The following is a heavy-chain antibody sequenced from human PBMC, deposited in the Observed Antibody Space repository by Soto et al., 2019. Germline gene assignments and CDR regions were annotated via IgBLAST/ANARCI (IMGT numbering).Heavy chain of an antibody. D-gene: IGHD3-3*01. CDR1: GGSFSGYY. J-gene: IGHJ4*02. Sequence: PSETLSLTCAVYGGSFSGYYWSWIRQPPGKGLEWIGEINHSGSTNYNPSLKSRVTISVDTSKNQFSLKLSSVTAADTAVYYCAIRREYYDFWSGYYFWGQGTLVTVSS. V-gene: IGHV4-34*01. CDR3: AIRREYYDFWSGYYF. CDR2: INHSGST.